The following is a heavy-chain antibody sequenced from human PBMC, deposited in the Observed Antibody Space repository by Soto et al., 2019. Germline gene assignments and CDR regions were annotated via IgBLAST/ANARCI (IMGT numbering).Heavy chain of an antibody. J-gene: IGHJ6*02. CDR2: IYYSGST. CDR3: ARDWGPLRYFDRHPSGMDV. D-gene: IGHD3-9*01. Sequence: QVQLQESGPGLVKPSQTLSLTCTVSGGSISSGGYYWSWIRQHPGKGLEWIGYIYYSGSTYYNPSLKSRVTISVDTSKNQFSLKLSSVTAADTAVYYCARDWGPLRYFDRHPSGMDVWGQGTTVTVSS. CDR1: GGSISSGGYY. V-gene: IGHV4-31*03.